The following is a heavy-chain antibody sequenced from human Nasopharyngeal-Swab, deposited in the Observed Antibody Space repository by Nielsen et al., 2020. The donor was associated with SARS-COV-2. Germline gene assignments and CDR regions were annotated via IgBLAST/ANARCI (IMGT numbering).Heavy chain of an antibody. D-gene: IGHD3-16*01. CDR3: ARGGLGGFDY. CDR2: ISSSSSYI. CDR1: GFTFSSYS. V-gene: IGHV3-21*01. J-gene: IGHJ4*02. Sequence: GGCLRLSCAASGFTFSSYSMNWVRQAPGKGLEWVSSISSSSSYIYYADSVKGRFTISRDNAKNSLYLQMNSLRAEDTAVYYCARGGLGGFDYWGQGTLVTVSS.